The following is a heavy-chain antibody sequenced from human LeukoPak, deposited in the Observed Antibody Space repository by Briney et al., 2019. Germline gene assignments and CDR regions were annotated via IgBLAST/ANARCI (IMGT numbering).Heavy chain of an antibody. Sequence: GESLNISCKGSGYSFTSYWIGWVRQMPGKGLEWVGRIDPSDSYTNYSPSFQGHVTISADKSISTAYLQWSSLKASDTAMYYCATADVLTGSLYDHWGQGTLVTVSS. D-gene: IGHD3-9*01. V-gene: IGHV5-10-1*01. CDR1: GYSFTSYW. CDR2: IDPSDSYT. CDR3: ATADVLTGSLYDH. J-gene: IGHJ5*02.